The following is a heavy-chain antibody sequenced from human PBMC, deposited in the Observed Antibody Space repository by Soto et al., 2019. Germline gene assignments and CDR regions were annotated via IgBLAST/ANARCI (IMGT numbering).Heavy chain of an antibody. V-gene: IGHV3-64D*06. CDR2: ISSNGGST. J-gene: IGHJ6*02. Sequence: GGSLRLSCSASGFTFSSYAMHWVRQAPGKGLEYVSAISSNGGSTYYADSVKGRFTISRDNSKNTLYLQMSSLRAEDTAVYYCVKDVWAGIAAAVAYYYGMDVWGQGTTVTVSS. D-gene: IGHD6-13*01. CDR1: GFTFSSYA. CDR3: VKDVWAGIAAAVAYYYGMDV.